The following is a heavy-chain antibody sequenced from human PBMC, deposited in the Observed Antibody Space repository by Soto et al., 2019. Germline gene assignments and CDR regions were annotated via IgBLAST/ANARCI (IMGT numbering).Heavy chain of an antibody. V-gene: IGHV4-34*01. CDR3: ARGPRGYYYGSGSPPGWFDP. Sequence: PSETLSLTCAVYGGSFSGYYWSWIRQPPGKGLEWIGEINHSGSTNYNPSLKSRVTISVDTSKNQFSLKLSSVTAADTAVYYCARGPRGYYYGSGSPPGWFDPWGQGTLVTV. CDR2: INHSGST. D-gene: IGHD3-10*01. CDR1: GGSFSGYY. J-gene: IGHJ5*02.